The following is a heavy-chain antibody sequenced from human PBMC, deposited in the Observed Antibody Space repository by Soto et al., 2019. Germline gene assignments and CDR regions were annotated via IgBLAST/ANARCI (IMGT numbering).Heavy chain of an antibody. Sequence: QVQLVESGGGVVQPGRSLRLSCAASGITFSTYAMHWVRQAPGKGLEWVAIIWYDGSNKYYADSVKGRFTVSRDNSKNTVFLQMNTLRGEDTAVYYCARGVVASNLDYWGQGTLVTVSS. CDR2: IWYDGSNK. V-gene: IGHV3-33*01. D-gene: IGHD2-15*01. J-gene: IGHJ4*02. CDR1: GITFSTYA. CDR3: ARGVVASNLDY.